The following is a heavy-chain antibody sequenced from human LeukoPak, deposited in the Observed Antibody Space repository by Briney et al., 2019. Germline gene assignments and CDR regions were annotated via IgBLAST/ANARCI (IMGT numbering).Heavy chain of an antibody. CDR1: GFTFSSYS. D-gene: IGHD3-22*01. CDR3: ARDEYYDSSGYTS. V-gene: IGHV3-48*01. CDR2: ISSSSTTI. J-gene: IGHJ4*02. Sequence: GGSLRLSCAASGFTFSSYSMTWVRQAPGEELAWLSYISSSSTTIYYADSVQGRFTISRDNAKNSLYLQMNSLRAEDTAVYYCARDEYYDSSGYTSWGQGTLVTVSS.